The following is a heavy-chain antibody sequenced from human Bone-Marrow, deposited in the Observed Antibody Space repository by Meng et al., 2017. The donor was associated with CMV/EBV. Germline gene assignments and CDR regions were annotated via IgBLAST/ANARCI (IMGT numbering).Heavy chain of an antibody. V-gene: IGHV3-11*04. J-gene: IGHJ6*02. CDR1: GFTFSDYY. D-gene: IGHD5-24*01. CDR2: ISSSGSTI. CDR3: ARGSGLATIRNYYYYYGMDV. Sequence: GGSLRLSCAASGFTFSDYYMSWIRQAPGKGLEWVSYISSSGSTIYYADSVKGRFTISRDNAKNSLYLQMNSLRAEDTAVYYCARGSGLATIRNYYYYYGMDVWGQGTTVTVSS.